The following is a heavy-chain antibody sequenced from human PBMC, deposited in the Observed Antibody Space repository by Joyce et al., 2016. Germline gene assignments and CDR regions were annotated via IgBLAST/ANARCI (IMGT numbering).Heavy chain of an antibody. V-gene: IGHV3-21*02. Sequence: EVQLVESGGGLVKPGGSLRISCAASGFTFSLACMSWFRRAPGKGLEGVAAISSESTYIFDADSVKGRVTVSRDNAKSSLYLQMNSLRAEDTAVFFCARGGIVYDYSMDLWGQGTTVTVSS. CDR2: ISSESTYI. CDR3: ARGGIVYDYSMDL. CDR1: GFTFSLAC. J-gene: IGHJ6*02. D-gene: IGHD3-22*01.